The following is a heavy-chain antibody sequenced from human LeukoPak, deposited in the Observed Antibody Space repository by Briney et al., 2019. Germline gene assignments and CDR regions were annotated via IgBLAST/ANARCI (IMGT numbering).Heavy chain of an antibody. V-gene: IGHV4-39*01. Sequence: SETLSLTCTVSGDSLYYWGWIRQPPGKGLEWIGSVYSTGHTNYNLSLKSRVTMSIDTSKNQLSLKLTSVTAADTAMHYCARHHTSSKPIDYWGQGTLVTVSS. J-gene: IGHJ4*02. CDR3: ARHHTSSKPIDY. CDR2: VYSTGHT. D-gene: IGHD3-16*01. CDR1: GDSLYY.